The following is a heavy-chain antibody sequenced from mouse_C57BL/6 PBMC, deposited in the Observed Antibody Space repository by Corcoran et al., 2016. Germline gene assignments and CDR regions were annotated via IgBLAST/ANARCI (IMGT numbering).Heavy chain of an antibody. D-gene: IGHD3-2*02. J-gene: IGHJ2*01. V-gene: IGHV1-19*01. CDR2: INPYNGGT. CDR3: ARREPDSSGYRGYFDY. CDR1: GYTFTDYY. Sequence: EVQLQQSGPVLVKPGASVKMSCKASGYTFTDYYMNWVKQSHGKSLEWIGVINPYNGGTSYNQKFKGKATLTVDKSSSTAYMELNSLTSEDSAVYYCARREPDSSGYRGYFDYWGQGTTLTVSS.